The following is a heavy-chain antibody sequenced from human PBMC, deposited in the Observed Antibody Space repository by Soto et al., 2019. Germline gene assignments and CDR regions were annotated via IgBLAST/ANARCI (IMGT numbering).Heavy chain of an antibody. V-gene: IGHV3-30-3*01. J-gene: IGHJ3*02. CDR1: VFTFSNYA. D-gene: IGHD4-17*01. Sequence: GGSLRLSCAASVFTFSNYAVHWVRQAPGKGLEWVAFISFDGSNQYYADSVKGRFTISRDNSKNTLSLQMNSLRPEDTAVYYCARTIVDSGAFDIWGQGTMVTVSS. CDR2: ISFDGSNQ. CDR3: ARTIVDSGAFDI.